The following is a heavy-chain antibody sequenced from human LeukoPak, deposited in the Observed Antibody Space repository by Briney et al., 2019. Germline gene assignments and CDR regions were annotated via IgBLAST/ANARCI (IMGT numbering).Heavy chain of an antibody. CDR3: ARARYSYGRNWFDP. Sequence: TETLSLTCTVSGGSISSSSYYWGWIRQPPGKGLEWIGSIYYSGSTYYNPSLKSRVTISVDTSKNQFSLKLSSVTAADTAVYYCARARYSYGRNWFDPWGQGTLVTVSS. V-gene: IGHV4-39*07. CDR2: IYYSGST. D-gene: IGHD5-18*01. CDR1: GGSISSSSYY. J-gene: IGHJ5*02.